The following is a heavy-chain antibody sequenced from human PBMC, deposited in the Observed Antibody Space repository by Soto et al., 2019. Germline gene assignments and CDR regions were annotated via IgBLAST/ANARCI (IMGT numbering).Heavy chain of an antibody. D-gene: IGHD3-3*01. Sequence: SGGSLRLSCVASGFIVSSNQMSWVRQAPGKGLEWVSVIYSGHTTYYADSVEGRFTISRDDSKNTLYLQMNRLRVEDTAVYYCVRGPSDHKLRLVEWPYGDYWGQGAQVTVSS. CDR3: VRGPSDHKLRLVEWPYGDY. CDR1: GFIVSSNQ. J-gene: IGHJ4*02. CDR2: IYSGHTT. V-gene: IGHV3-53*01.